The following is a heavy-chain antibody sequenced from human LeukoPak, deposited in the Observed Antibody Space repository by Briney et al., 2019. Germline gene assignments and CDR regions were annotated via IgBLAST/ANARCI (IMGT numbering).Heavy chain of an antibody. V-gene: IGHV3-13*01. CDR3: ARGANYGDYVFAY. J-gene: IGHJ4*02. D-gene: IGHD4-17*01. Sequence: GGSLRLSCAASGFTFSSYDMHWVRQATGKGLEWVSAIGTAGDTYYPGSVKGRFTISRENAKNSLYLQMNSLRAGDTAEYYCARGANYGDYVFAYWGQGTLVTVSS. CDR2: IGTAGDT. CDR1: GFTFSSYD.